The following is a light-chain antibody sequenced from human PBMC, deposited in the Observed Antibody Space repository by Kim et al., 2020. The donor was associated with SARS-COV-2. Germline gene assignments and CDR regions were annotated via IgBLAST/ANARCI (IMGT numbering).Light chain of an antibody. CDR3: QHYFSYPYT. V-gene: IGKV1-16*02. Sequence: SASLGDTVTISGRASQGISNSLAWFQQKPGKAPKSLIYAASDLQSGVPSKFSGSASGTDFTLTINSLQPEDFAIYYCQHYFSYPYTFGQGPSWRS. CDR2: AAS. CDR1: QGISNS. J-gene: IGKJ2*01.